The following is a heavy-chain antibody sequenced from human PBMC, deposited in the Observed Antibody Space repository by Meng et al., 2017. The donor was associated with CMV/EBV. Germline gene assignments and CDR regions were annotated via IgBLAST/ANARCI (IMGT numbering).Heavy chain of an antibody. D-gene: IGHD5-12*01. CDR1: GFTFSSYS. J-gene: IGHJ4*02. Sequence: GESLKISCAASGFTFSSYSMNWVRQAPGKGLEWVSYISSSGSTIYYADSVKGRFTISRDNAKNSLYLQMNSLRAEDTAVYYCARGRRGYSGYDFYDYWGQGTLVTVSS. CDR2: ISSSGSTI. CDR3: ARGRRGYSGYDFYDY. V-gene: IGHV3-48*04.